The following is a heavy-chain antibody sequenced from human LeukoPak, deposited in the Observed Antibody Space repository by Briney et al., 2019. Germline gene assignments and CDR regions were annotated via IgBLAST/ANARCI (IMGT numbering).Heavy chain of an antibody. CDR1: GGTFSSYA. CDR3: ARQTAMAPIYYYYYGMDV. V-gene: IGHV1-69*13. CDR2: IIPIFGTA. Sequence: SVKVSCKASGGTFSSYAISWVRQAPGQGLEWMGGIIPIFGTANYAQKFQGRVTITADESTSTAYMELSSLRSEDTAVYYCARQTAMAPIYYYYYGMDVRGQGTTVTVSS. D-gene: IGHD5-18*01. J-gene: IGHJ6*02.